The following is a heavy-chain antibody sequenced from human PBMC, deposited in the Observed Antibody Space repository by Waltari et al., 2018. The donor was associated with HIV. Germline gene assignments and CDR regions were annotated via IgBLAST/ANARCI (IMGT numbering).Heavy chain of an antibody. CDR1: GGSISSSSYY. J-gene: IGHJ3*02. V-gene: IGHV4-39*01. Sequence: QLQLQESGPGLVKPSETLSLTCTVSGGSISSSSYYLGWIRQPPGKGLGGIGSIYYRGRTYYNPSLKSRVTISVDTSKNQFSLKLSSVTAADTVVYYCARHPNSGWYMDDAFDIWGQGTMVTVSS. D-gene: IGHD6-19*01. CDR3: ARHPNSGWYMDDAFDI. CDR2: IYYRGRT.